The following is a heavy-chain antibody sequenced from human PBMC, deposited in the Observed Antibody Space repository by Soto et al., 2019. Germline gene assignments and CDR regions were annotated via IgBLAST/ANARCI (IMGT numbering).Heavy chain of an antibody. CDR3: ARGAELSLLHYFDY. D-gene: IGHD3-16*02. CDR2: ISNNGSNK. CDR1: GFTFSSYA. V-gene: IGHV3-30*04. Sequence: PGGSLRLSCAASGFTFSSYAMSWVRQAPGKGLEWVAAISNNGSNKYYADSVKGRFTISRDNSKNTLYLQMNSLRAEDTAVYYCARGAELSLLHYFDYWGQGTLVTVSS. J-gene: IGHJ4*02.